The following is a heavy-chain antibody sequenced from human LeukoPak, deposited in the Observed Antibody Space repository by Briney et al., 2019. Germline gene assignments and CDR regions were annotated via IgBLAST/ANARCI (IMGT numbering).Heavy chain of an antibody. Sequence: ASVKVSCKASGGTFTSYGNSWVRQAPGQGLEWMGWISAYNGNTNYAQKLQGRVTMTTDTSTSTAYMELGSLRSDDTAVYYCARDWVTRAPNAFDIWGQGTMVTVSS. CDR1: GGTFTSYG. J-gene: IGHJ3*02. CDR3: ARDWVTRAPNAFDI. V-gene: IGHV1-18*01. D-gene: IGHD4-23*01. CDR2: ISAYNGNT.